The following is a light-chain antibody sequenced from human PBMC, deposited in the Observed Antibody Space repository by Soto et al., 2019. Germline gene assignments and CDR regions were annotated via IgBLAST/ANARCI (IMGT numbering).Light chain of an antibody. Sequence: QSALTQPASVSGSPGQSITISCPGTSSDVGGYNYVSWYQQHPGKAPKLTIYDVTNRPSGVSNRFSGSKYGNTASLTISGLQAEDEADYYCSSYTSSTTPVVFGGGTKLTVL. CDR1: SSDVGGYNY. CDR3: SSYTSSTTPVV. V-gene: IGLV2-14*01. J-gene: IGLJ2*01. CDR2: DVT.